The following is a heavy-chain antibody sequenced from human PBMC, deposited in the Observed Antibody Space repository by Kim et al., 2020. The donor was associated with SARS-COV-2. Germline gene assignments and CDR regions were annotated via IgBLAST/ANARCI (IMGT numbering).Heavy chain of an antibody. CDR2: IYYSGST. V-gene: IGHV4-59*13. Sequence: SETLSLTCTVSGGSISSYYWSWIRQPPGKGLEWIGYIYYSGSTNYNPSLKSRVTISVDTSKNQFSLKLSSVTAADTAVYYCARTILARPQHIFPYYYGMDVWGQGTTVTVSS. CDR3: ARTILARPQHIFPYYYGMDV. CDR1: GGSISSYY. D-gene: IGHD3-3*02. J-gene: IGHJ6*02.